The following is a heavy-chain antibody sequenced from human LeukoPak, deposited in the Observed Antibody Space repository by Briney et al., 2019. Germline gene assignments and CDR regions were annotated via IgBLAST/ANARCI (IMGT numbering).Heavy chain of an antibody. CDR3: ARASVLLEYYFDY. CDR1: GGSISSTIYY. CDR2: IYYSGST. V-gene: IGHV4-39*07. D-gene: IGHD3-3*01. Sequence: SETLSLTCTVSGGSISSTIYYWGWIRQPPGKGMECIGSIYYSGSTYYNPSLKSRVTISVDTSKNQFSLKLSSMTAADTAVYYCARASVLLEYYFDYWGQGTLVTVSS. J-gene: IGHJ4*02.